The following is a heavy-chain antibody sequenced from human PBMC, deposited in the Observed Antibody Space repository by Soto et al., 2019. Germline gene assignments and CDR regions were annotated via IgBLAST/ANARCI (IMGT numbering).Heavy chain of an antibody. V-gene: IGHV1-3*01. D-gene: IGHD3-3*01. Sequence: QVQLVQSGAEVKKPGASVRISCRTSGYTFTSYAITWLRHAPGQRLEWMGWINGGNGDTKYSQKFQDRLSITRDTSATTVSLGLSSLTSEDTAIYYCARAHDFWGGRQQPIDSWGQGTLVTVSS. CDR2: INGGNGDT. J-gene: IGHJ4*02. CDR3: ARAHDFWGGRQQPIDS. CDR1: GYTFTSYA.